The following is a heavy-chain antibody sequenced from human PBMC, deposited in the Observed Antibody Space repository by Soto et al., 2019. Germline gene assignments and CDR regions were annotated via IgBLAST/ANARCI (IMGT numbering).Heavy chain of an antibody. CDR3: ARGGEREVLWCGELLGGMDV. J-gene: IGHJ6*02. CDR2: IYYSGST. D-gene: IGHD3-10*01. Sequence: QVQLQESGPGLVKPSQTLSLTCTVSGGSISSGGYYWSWIRQHPGKGLEWIGYIYYSGSTYYNPSRNRRVTISVDPSNNQFSLRPSPGTAADTAVYYCARGGEREVLWCGELLGGMDVWGQGTTVTVSS. CDR1: GGSISSGGYY. V-gene: IGHV4-31*03.